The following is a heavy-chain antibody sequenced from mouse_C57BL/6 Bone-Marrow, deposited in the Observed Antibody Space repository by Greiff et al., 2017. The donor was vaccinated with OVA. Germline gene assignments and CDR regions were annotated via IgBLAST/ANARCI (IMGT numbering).Heavy chain of an antibody. D-gene: IGHD1-1*01. CDR1: GYTFTSYG. CDR2: IYPRSGNT. V-gene: IGHV1-81*01. Sequence: QVQLKESGAELARPGASVKLSCKASGYTFTSYGISWVKQRTGQGLEWIGEIYPRSGNTYYNEKFKGKATLTADKSSSTAYMELRSLTSEDSAVYFCARTLIYYGSSYRYFDVWGTGTTVTVSS. J-gene: IGHJ1*03. CDR3: ARTLIYYGSSYRYFDV.